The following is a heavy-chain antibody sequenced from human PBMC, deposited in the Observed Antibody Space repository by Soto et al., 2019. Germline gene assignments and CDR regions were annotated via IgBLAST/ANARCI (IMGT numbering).Heavy chain of an antibody. CDR3: ARGLISGSHYSGGWYYFDS. J-gene: IGHJ4*02. V-gene: IGHV4-34*01. Sequence: PSETLSPTCDVYGGSFSDYIWTWIRQTPGKGLRWIGQINHSGSANYNPSLKSRVTISVHTSSSQFSLELSSVTAADTAVYYCARGLISGSHYSGGWYYFDSWGQGTQVTVS. CDR2: INHSGSA. CDR1: GGSFSDYI. D-gene: IGHD1-26*01.